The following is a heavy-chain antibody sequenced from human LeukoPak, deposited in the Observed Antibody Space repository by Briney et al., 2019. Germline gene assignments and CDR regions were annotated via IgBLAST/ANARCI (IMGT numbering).Heavy chain of an antibody. D-gene: IGHD3-10*01. CDR1: GFTFSSYA. Sequence: LPGGSLRLSCAASGFTFSSYAMSWVRQAPGKGLEWVPAISGSGGSTYYADSVKGRLTISRDNSKNTLYLQMNSLRAEDTAVYYCAKDRLWFLSFFDYWGQGTLVTVSS. V-gene: IGHV3-23*01. CDR2: ISGSGGST. CDR3: AKDRLWFLSFFDY. J-gene: IGHJ4*02.